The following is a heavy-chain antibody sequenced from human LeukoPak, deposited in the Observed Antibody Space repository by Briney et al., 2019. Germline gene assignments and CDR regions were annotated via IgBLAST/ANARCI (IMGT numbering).Heavy chain of an antibody. V-gene: IGHV1-69*05. CDR2: IIPIFGTA. Sequence: SVKVSCKASGGTFTSYAISGVRQAPGQGLEWRGGIIPIFGTANNAQKFQCRVTITTDESMSTAYMDLSSLISEHTAVYYCAAVARISTYYYDSSGYYALGFDYWGQGTLVTVSS. D-gene: IGHD3-22*01. CDR3: AAVARISTYYYDSSGYYALGFDY. CDR1: GGTFTSYA. J-gene: IGHJ4*02.